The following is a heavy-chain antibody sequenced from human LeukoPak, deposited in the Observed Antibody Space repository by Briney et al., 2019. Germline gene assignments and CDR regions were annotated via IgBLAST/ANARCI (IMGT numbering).Heavy chain of an antibody. CDR2: IYYSGST. CDR1: GGSIGSYY. V-gene: IGHV4-59*01. CDR3: AREAPLLCISTTCYPGLFDY. J-gene: IGHJ4*02. Sequence: WETLSLTRSVSGGSIGSYYWSWIRDPPGKGLEGMGYIYYSGSTNYNPSLKSRVTISVDTSKNQLSLKLSSLTAADTAVYYCAREAPLLCISTTCYPGLFDYWGQGTLVTVSS. D-gene: IGHD2-2*01.